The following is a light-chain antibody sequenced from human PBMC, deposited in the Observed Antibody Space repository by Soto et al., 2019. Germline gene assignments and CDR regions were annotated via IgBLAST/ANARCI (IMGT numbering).Light chain of an antibody. Sequence: QSVLTQPPSVSGAPGQRDTISCTGSRSNIGAGYDVHWYQQLPGTAPKLLIYGNSNRPSGVPDRFSGSKSGTSASLAITGHQAEDEADYYCQSYDSSLSGSVVFGGGTKLTVL. V-gene: IGLV1-40*01. CDR1: RSNIGAGYD. CDR3: QSYDSSLSGSVV. J-gene: IGLJ2*01. CDR2: GNS.